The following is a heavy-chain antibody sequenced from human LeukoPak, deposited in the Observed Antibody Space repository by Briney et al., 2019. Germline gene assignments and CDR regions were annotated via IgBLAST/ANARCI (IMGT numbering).Heavy chain of an antibody. J-gene: IGHJ4*02. CDR2: INDSGGNT. V-gene: IGHV3-23*01. Sequence: GGSLRLSCAASGFTFSSYAMSWVRQAPGKGLGWVSVINDSGGNTYYADSVKGRFTISRDNSKNTLFLQMSSLRAEDTAVYYCAKTRAGIRGGYFDYWGQGTLVTVSS. D-gene: IGHD3-10*01. CDR3: AKTRAGIRGGYFDY. CDR1: GFTFSSYA.